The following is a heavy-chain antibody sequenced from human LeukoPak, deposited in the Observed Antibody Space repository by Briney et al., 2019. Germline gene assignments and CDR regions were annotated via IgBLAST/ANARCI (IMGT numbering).Heavy chain of an antibody. D-gene: IGHD5-12*01. J-gene: IGHJ6*04. Sequence: PGGSLRLSCATSGFTFSTSWMSWVRQAPGKGLEWVANIKQDESEKYYVDSVKGRFTISRDNSKNTLFLQMNRLRADDTAVYYCAKDPTYSGYGGLDVWGKGTTVTISS. V-gene: IGHV3-7*01. CDR1: GFTFSTSW. CDR2: IKQDESEK. CDR3: AKDPTYSGYGGLDV.